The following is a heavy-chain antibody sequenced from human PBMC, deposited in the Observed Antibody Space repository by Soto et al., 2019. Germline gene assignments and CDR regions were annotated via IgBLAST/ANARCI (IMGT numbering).Heavy chain of an antibody. V-gene: IGHV3-66*01. D-gene: IGHD3-16*02. CDR2: IYSTYGRSRT. J-gene: IGHJ3*01. Sequence: EEQLVESGGGLVQLGGSLRLSCAASGFSVSEKHMSWVRQAPGAGLEWVSTIYSTYGRSRTGYADSVEGRFTIPRDKSKYLLSLQMNTLRAEDTAVYYWTRADRSAFEGWGQGAMVIVSS. CDR1: GFSVSEKH. CDR3: TRADRSAFEG.